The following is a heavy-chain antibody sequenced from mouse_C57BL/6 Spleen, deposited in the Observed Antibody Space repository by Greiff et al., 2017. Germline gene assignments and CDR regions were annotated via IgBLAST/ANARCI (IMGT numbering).Heavy chain of an antibody. CDR3: ARSWDYDAMDY. CDR2: IDPNRGGT. V-gene: IGHV1-72*01. CDR1: GYTFTSYW. J-gene: IGHJ4*01. Sequence: QVQLQQPGAELVKPGASVKLSCKASGYTFTSYWMHWVKQRPGRGLEWIGRIDPNRGGTKYNEKFKSKATLTVDKPSSTAYMQLSSLTSEDSAVYYCARSWDYDAMDYWGQGTSVTVSS.